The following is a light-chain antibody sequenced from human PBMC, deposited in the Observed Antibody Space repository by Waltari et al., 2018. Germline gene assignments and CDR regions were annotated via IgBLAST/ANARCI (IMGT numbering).Light chain of an antibody. CDR1: QSVSSS. CDR3: QQYNNWPLT. CDR2: DSS. J-gene: IGKJ4*01. Sequence: EIVLTQFPVTLSLSPGERATLSCRASQSVSSSLAWYQQKPGQAPRLPIYDSSSRATGIPDRFSGSGSGTDFSLTISSLEPEDFAVYYCQQYNNWPLTFGGGTKVEIK. V-gene: IGKV3-15*01.